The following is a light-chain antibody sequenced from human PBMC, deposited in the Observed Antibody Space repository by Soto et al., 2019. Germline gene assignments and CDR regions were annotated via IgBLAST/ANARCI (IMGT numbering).Light chain of an antibody. CDR1: HSVSSN. CDR3: QQYNNWPPYT. Sequence: ILMTQSPATLSVSPGGRATLSCRASHSVSSNLAWYQQKPGQAPRLLIYGASTRATGIPARFSGSGSGTEFTLTISSLQSEDFAVYYCQQYNNWPPYTFGQGTKLDIK. V-gene: IGKV3-15*01. J-gene: IGKJ2*01. CDR2: GAS.